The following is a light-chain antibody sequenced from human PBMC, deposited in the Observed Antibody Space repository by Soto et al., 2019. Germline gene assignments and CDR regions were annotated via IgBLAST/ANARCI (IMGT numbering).Light chain of an antibody. CDR2: EVT. CDR3: SSYAYSNHLFQSMI. V-gene: IGLV2-8*01. J-gene: IGLJ2*01. CDR1: SSDVGAYAY. Sequence: QSALTQPPSASGSPGQSVTISCTGTSSDVGAYAYVSWYQQYPGKAPKLIIYEVTKRPSGVPDRFSGSKSGNTASLTVSGLQAEDEADYYCSSYAYSNHLFQSMIFGGGTKVTVL.